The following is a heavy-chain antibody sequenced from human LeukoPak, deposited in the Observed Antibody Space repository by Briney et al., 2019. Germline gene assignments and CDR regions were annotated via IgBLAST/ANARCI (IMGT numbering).Heavy chain of an antibody. CDR2: IYFGDSDT. CDR1: GYTFTSYY. D-gene: IGHD6-19*01. Sequence: GASVKVSCKASGYTFTSYYMHWVRQAPGQGLEWMGIIYFGDSDTRYSPSFQGQVTISADKSISTAYLQWSSLEASDTAMYYCATTGGWSREESSFAHWGQGSLVTVSS. CDR3: ATTGGWSREESSFAH. V-gene: IGHV5-51*01. J-gene: IGHJ4*02.